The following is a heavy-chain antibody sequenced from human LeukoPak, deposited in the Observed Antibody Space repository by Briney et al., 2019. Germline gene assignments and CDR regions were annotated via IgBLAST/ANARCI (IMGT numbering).Heavy chain of an antibody. V-gene: IGHV3-33*08. CDR2: IWYDGSNK. Sequence: GGSLRLSCAASGFIFSSYTMNWVRQAPGKGLEWVAVIWYDGSNKYYGDSVKGRFTISRDNSKNTLYLQMNSLRAEDTAVYYCARGIYGSGSFEIDYWGQGTLVTVSS. J-gene: IGHJ4*02. CDR3: ARGIYGSGSFEIDY. D-gene: IGHD3-10*01. CDR1: GFIFSSYT.